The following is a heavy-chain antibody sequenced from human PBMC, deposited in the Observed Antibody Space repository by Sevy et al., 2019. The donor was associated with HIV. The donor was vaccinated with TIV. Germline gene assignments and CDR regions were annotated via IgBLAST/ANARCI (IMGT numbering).Heavy chain of an antibody. J-gene: IGHJ4*02. Sequence: SETLSLTCSVSGGSMNIYYWSWIRQPPGKGLEWIGFIYYSGKANYNPSLKSRVTMSVDTSKNQFSLKVTSVTTADTAVYYCARVVFNWNDVDNWGQGTLVTVSS. V-gene: IGHV4-59*01. CDR3: ARVVFNWNDVDN. CDR1: GGSMNIYY. D-gene: IGHD1-20*01. CDR2: IYYSGKA.